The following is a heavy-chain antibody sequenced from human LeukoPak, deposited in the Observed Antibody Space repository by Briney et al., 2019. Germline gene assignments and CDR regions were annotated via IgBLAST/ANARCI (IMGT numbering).Heavy chain of an antibody. CDR3: ARAAGTGIRDAFDI. J-gene: IGHJ3*02. CDR1: GASISSYF. Sequence: SDTLSLTCTASGASISSYFWSWIRQAPGTGLEWIGYIYSGGINYNPSLKSRITISVDTSKNVFSLKLTSVTAADTAIYYCARAAGTGIRDAFDIWGLGTMVTVS. V-gene: IGHV4-59*07. CDR2: IYSGGI. D-gene: IGHD6-13*01.